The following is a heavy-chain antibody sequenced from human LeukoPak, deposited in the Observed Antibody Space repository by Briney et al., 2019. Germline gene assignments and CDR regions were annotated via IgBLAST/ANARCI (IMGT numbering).Heavy chain of an antibody. Sequence: GGSLRLSCAASGFIVSTNYMSWVRQAPGKGLEWVSVIFSGGSAYYADSVKGRFTISRDKSNNTLYLQMNSLRAEDTAVYYCARKNYFYYYMDVWGKGTTVTISS. CDR3: ARKNYFYYYMDV. J-gene: IGHJ6*03. CDR2: IFSGGSA. D-gene: IGHD2/OR15-2a*01. V-gene: IGHV3-53*01. CDR1: GFIVSTNY.